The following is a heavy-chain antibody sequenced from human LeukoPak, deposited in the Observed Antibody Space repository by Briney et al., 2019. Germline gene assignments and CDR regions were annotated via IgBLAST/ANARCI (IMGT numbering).Heavy chain of an antibody. CDR2: ISYDGSNK. V-gene: IGHV3-30-3*02. Sequence: PGGSLRLSCAASGFTFSSYAMHWVRQAPGKGLEWVAVISYDGSNKYYADSVKGRFTISRDNSKNTLYLQMNSLRAEDTAVYYCAKDAASWFYCGMDVWGQGTTVTVSS. D-gene: IGHD6-13*01. CDR3: AKDAASWFYCGMDV. J-gene: IGHJ6*02. CDR1: GFTFSSYA.